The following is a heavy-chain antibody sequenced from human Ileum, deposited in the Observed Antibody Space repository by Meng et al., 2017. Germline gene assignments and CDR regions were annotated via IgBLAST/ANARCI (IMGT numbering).Heavy chain of an antibody. V-gene: IGHV3-23*01. CDR1: GFTFRNSP. J-gene: IGHJ4*02. Sequence: GGPLRLPFAASGFTFRNSPMTWVRQAPGKGLNWFSSIDYTGDTYYAESVKGRFTISRDNSRNSLSLQMNSLRADDTALYYCAKGGISTVGLQSWGQGTLVTVSS. CDR3: AKGGISTVGLQS. CDR2: IDYTGDT. D-gene: IGHD4-11*01.